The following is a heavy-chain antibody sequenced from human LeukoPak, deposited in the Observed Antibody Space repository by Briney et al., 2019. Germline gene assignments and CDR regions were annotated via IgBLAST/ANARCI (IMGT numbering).Heavy chain of an antibody. J-gene: IGHJ4*02. D-gene: IGHD1-26*01. CDR1: GFTFSSYA. CDR2: ISSSGSTI. Sequence: TGGSLRLSCAASGFTFSSYAMSWVRQAPGKGLEWVSYISSSGSTIYYADSVKGRFTISRDNAKNSLYLQMNSLRAEDTAVYYCATPRGSYGQDYWGQGTLVTVSS. CDR3: ATPRGSYGQDY. V-gene: IGHV3-48*04.